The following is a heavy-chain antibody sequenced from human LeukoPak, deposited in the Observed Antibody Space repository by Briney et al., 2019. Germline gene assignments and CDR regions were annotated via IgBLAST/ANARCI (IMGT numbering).Heavy chain of an antibody. CDR1: GYTFSDFG. V-gene: IGHV1-18*01. D-gene: IGHD6-13*01. Sequence: GASVEVSCKASGYTFSDFGITWVRQAPGQGPEWMGWIKIGEGTTHSAQKFQDRVSMTRDRSSNTAFLELRSLRSGDTAVYFCSRSFYSSSWYYFDLWGQGTLVTVSS. CDR3: SRSFYSSSWYYFDL. J-gene: IGHJ4*02. CDR2: IKIGEGTT.